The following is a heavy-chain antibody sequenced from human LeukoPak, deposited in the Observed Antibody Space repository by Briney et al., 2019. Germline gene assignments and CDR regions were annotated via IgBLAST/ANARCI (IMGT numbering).Heavy chain of an antibody. CDR3: ARETSMEWLLGSWSDAFDI. Sequence: GGSLRLSCAASGFTFSSYEMNWVRQAPGKGLEWVSYISSSGSTIYYADSVKGRFTISRDNAKNSLYLQMNSLRAEDTAVYYCARETSMEWLLGSWSDAFDIWGQGTMVTVSS. J-gene: IGHJ3*02. D-gene: IGHD3-3*01. CDR2: ISSSGSTI. V-gene: IGHV3-48*03. CDR1: GFTFSSYE.